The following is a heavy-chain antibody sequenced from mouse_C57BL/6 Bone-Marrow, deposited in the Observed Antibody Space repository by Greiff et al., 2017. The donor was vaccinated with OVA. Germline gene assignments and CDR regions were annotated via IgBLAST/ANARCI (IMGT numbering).Heavy chain of an antibody. V-gene: IGHV10-3*01. D-gene: IGHD2-5*01. CDR3: VRERGYYSNYVWFAY. Sequence: EVQGVESGGGLVQPKGSLKLSCAASGFTFNTYAMHWVRQAPGKGLEWVARIRSKSSNYATYYADSVKDRFTISRDDSQSMLYLQMNNLKTEDTAMYYCVRERGYYSNYVWFAYWGQGTLVTVSA. J-gene: IGHJ3*01. CDR2: IRSKSSNYAT. CDR1: GFTFNTYA.